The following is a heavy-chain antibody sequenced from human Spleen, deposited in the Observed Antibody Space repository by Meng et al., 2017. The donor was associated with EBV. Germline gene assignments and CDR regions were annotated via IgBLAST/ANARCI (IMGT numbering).Heavy chain of an antibody. V-gene: IGHV1-3*01. CDR3: ARPRVDDWFDP. CDR2: INGGDGDT. Sequence: QVQLVQPGAEVKKPWASVKISCEAFGYTFRSYGIHWVRQVPGQGLEWMGRINGGDGDTKYSQKFQGRITITRDTSAYIGYMELTSLTFEDTAVYFCARPRVDDWFDPWGQGTLVTVSS. J-gene: IGHJ5*02. CDR1: GYTFRSYG. D-gene: IGHD2-2*01.